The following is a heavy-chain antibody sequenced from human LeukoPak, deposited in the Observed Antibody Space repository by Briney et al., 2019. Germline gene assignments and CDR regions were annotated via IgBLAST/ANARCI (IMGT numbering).Heavy chain of an antibody. J-gene: IGHJ4*02. V-gene: IGHV1-69*01. Sequence: SVKVSCKASGGTFSSYAISWVRQAPGQGLEWMGGIIPIFGTANYAQKFQGRATITADESTSTAYMELGSLRSEDTAVYYCARELGGYSYVLWGQGTLVTVSS. CDR2: IIPIFGTA. CDR3: ARELGGYSYVL. CDR1: GGTFSSYA. D-gene: IGHD5-18*01.